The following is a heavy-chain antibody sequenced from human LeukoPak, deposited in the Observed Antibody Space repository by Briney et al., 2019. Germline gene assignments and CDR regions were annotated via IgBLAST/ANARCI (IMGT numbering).Heavy chain of an antibody. CDR3: AKDGRNFYDSSGCFDS. V-gene: IGHV3-23*01. J-gene: IGHJ4*02. Sequence: GGSLRLSCAASGFTFNNYAMSWVRQAPGKSLEWVSTISGSGVTTYYADSVKRRFTISRDNSKNTLYLQMNSLRAEDTAVYYCAKDGRNFYDSSGCFDSWGQGTLVTVSS. CDR2: ISGSGVTT. CDR1: GFTFNNYA. D-gene: IGHD3-22*01.